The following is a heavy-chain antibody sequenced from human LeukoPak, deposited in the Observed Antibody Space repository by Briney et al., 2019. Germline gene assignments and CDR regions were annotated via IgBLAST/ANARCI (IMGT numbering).Heavy chain of an antibody. Sequence: GGSLRLSCAASGFTFSSYEMNWVRQAPGKGLEWVSYISVSGTTIYYADSVKGRFTMSRDNAKNSLYLQMNSLRAEDTAVYYCARDPTSYIYGFLDYWGQGTLVTVSS. J-gene: IGHJ4*02. V-gene: IGHV3-48*03. CDR3: ARDPTSYIYGFLDY. CDR1: GFTFSSYE. CDR2: ISVSGTTI. D-gene: IGHD5-18*01.